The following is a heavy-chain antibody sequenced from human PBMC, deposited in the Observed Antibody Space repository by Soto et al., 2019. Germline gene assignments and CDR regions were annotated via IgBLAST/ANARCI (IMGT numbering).Heavy chain of an antibody. Sequence: GGSLRLSCAASGFTFSNSAMSWVRQAPGKGLEWVSAITVGGSNTFYADSVKGRFTISRDNSNNTLFLQMNSLRAEDTAIYYCAKRVPFYFDYWGQGTLVTVSS. V-gene: IGHV3-23*01. J-gene: IGHJ4*02. CDR1: GFTFSNSA. D-gene: IGHD3-10*01. CDR2: ITVGGSNT. CDR3: AKRVPFYFDY.